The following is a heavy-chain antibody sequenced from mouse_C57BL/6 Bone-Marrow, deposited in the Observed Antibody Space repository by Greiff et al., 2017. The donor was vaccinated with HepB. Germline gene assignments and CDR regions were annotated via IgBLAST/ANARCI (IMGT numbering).Heavy chain of an antibody. CDR1: GYTFTSYC. CDR2: IDPSDSYT. D-gene: IGHD2-2*01. Sequence: QVQLQQPGAELVMPGASVKLSCKASGYTFTSYCMHWVKQRPGQGLEWIGEIDPSDSYTNYNQKFKGKSTLTVDKSSSTAYMQLSSLTSEDSAVYYCARSTMVTTRTRLYAMDYWGQGTSVTVSS. CDR3: ARSTMVTTRTRLYAMDY. V-gene: IGHV1-69*01. J-gene: IGHJ4*01.